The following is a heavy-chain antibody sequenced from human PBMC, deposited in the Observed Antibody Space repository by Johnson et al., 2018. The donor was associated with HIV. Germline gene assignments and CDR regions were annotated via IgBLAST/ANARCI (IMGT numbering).Heavy chain of an antibody. CDR3: ARDYYDSGDQWAHVAFDV. J-gene: IGHJ3*01. CDR2: ISGYGRTI. Sequence: QVQLVESGGGLVKPGGSLRLSCAASGFTFSDSYMAWIRQAPGKVLEWISYISGYGRTIYYADSVRGRFTISRDNAKNSLYLQMNSLRAEDTAVYYCARDYYDSGDQWAHVAFDVWGQGIMVTVSS. CDR1: GFTFSDSY. D-gene: IGHD3-22*01. V-gene: IGHV3-11*04.